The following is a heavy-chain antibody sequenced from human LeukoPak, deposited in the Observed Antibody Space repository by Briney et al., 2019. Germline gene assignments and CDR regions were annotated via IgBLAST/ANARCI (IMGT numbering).Heavy chain of an antibody. J-gene: IGHJ5*02. CDR2: IYWNDDK. CDR3: AHRLGYCDTTTCYSNWFDP. D-gene: IGHD2-2*02. CDR1: GFSLTSSGVG. Sequence: SGPTLVKPTQTLTLTCTFSGFSLTSSGVGVAWIRQTPGTALEWLALIYWNDDKRYSPSLKSRLSITKDTSKNQVALTMTNMDPVDTGTYYCAHRLGYCDTTTCYSNWFDPWGQGTLVTVSS. V-gene: IGHV2-5*01.